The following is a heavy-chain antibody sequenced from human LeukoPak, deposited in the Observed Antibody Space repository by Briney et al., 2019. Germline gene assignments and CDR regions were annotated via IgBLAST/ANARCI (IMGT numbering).Heavy chain of an antibody. CDR2: IYTSGIT. CDR3: ERDLRDDSSGYAWYFDY. CDR1: GGSISSGSYY. Sequence: SQTLSLXCTVSGGSISSGSYYWSWIRQPAGKGQEWIGRIYTSGITNYNPSLKSRVTISVDTSKNQFSLKLSSVTAADTAVYYCERDLRDDSSGYAWYFDYWGQGTLVTVSS. D-gene: IGHD3-22*01. J-gene: IGHJ4*02. V-gene: IGHV4-61*02.